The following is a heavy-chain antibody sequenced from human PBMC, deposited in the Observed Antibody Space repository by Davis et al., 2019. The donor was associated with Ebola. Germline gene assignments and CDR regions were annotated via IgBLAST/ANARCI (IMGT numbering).Heavy chain of an antibody. CDR2: IYPGDSET. CDR1: GYSFIDYW. J-gene: IGHJ6*03. D-gene: IGHD2-8*01. Sequence: GESLKISCKASGYSFIDYWIVWVRQMPGKGLEWVGIIYPGDSETRYSPSFQGQVTMSVDKSITTAYLQWSSLKAPDTAIYYCARRGRMYDYFFMDFWGKGTTVTVSS. V-gene: IGHV5-51*01. CDR3: ARRGRMYDYFFMDF.